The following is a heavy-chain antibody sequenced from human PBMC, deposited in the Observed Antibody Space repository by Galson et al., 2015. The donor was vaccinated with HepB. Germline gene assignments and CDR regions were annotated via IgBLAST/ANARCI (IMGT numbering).Heavy chain of an antibody. CDR3: ARGETYYYDSSGYYGFDY. CDR1: GFTFGYYA. Sequence: SLRLSCAASGFTFGYYAVHWVRQAPGKGLEWVAVISYDGSKKYYADSVKGRFTFPRDNSKDTLYLQMNTLRPEDTAVYYCARGETYYYDSSGYYGFDYWGQGTLVTVSS. V-gene: IGHV3-30*04. D-gene: IGHD3-22*01. CDR2: ISYDGSKK. J-gene: IGHJ4*02.